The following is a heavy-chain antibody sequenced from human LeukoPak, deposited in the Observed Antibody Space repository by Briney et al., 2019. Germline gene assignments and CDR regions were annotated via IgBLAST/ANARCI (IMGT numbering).Heavy chain of an antibody. J-gene: IGHJ4*02. CDR1: GGSINNYW. Sequence: PSETLSLTCTVSGGSINNYWWSWIRQPPGKGLEWIGYIYYTGSTNYNPSLKSRVTISVDTSKNQFSLKLSSVTAADTAVYYCATSSYYHDSGGYYTFDSWGQGTLVTVSS. CDR3: ATSSYYHDSGGYYTFDS. V-gene: IGHV4-59*01. CDR2: IYYTGST. D-gene: IGHD3-22*01.